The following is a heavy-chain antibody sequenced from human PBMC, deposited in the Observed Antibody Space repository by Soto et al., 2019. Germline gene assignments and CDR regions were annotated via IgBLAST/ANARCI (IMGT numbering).Heavy chain of an antibody. J-gene: IGHJ4*02. V-gene: IGHV1-2*02. Sequence: ASVKVSCKASGYTFTGHYIHWVRQAPEQGPEWMGEIGPETGATRYAQKFQGRVTMTRDMSITTVYMELNNLSPDDTAVYYCGRGRSGQIVVFYWGQGTQVTVSS. CDR2: IGPETGAT. D-gene: IGHD1-26*01. CDR3: GRGRSGQIVVFY. CDR1: GYTFTGHY.